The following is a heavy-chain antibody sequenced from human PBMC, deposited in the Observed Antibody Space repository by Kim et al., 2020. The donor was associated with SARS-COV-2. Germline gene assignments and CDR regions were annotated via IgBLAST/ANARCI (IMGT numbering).Heavy chain of an antibody. J-gene: IGHJ4*02. V-gene: IGHV3-33*01. CDR3: ARPNCGGDCSTPGHFDY. Sequence: GGSLRLSCAASGFTFSSYGMHWVRQAPGKGLEWVAVIWYDGSNKYYADSVKGRFTISRDNSKNTLYLQMNSLRAEDTAVYYCARPNCGGDCSTPGHFDYWGQGTLVTVSS. D-gene: IGHD2-21*02. CDR1: GFTFSSYG. CDR2: IWYDGSNK.